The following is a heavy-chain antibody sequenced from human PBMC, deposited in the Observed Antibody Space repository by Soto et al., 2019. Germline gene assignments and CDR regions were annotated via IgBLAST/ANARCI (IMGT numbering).Heavy chain of an antibody. Sequence: SETLSLTCTVSGGSINTFYWSWVRQPAGKALEWIGRIFSSGSTSFNPSLESRVAMSVDTSKNHFSLNLSSVTAADMAVYYCAREGSYSAYNFAHGIQLWSFDFWGQGALVTVSS. CDR3: AREGSYSAYNFAHGIQLWSFDF. D-gene: IGHD5-12*01. CDR2: IFSSGST. J-gene: IGHJ4*02. V-gene: IGHV4-4*07. CDR1: GGSINTFY.